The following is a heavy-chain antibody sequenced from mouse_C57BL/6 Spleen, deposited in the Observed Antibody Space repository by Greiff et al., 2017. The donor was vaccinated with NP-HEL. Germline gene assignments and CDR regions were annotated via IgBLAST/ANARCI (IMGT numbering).Heavy chain of an antibody. CDR1: GYAFSSYW. Sequence: VQLQQSGAELVKPGASVKISCKASGYAFSSYWMNWVKQRPGKGLEWIGQIYPGDGDTNYNGKFKGKATLTADKSTSTAYMHLSSLTSEDSAVYFCARHYDGAMDYWGQGTSVTVSS. D-gene: IGHD1-2*01. CDR3: ARHYDGAMDY. J-gene: IGHJ4*01. CDR2: IYPGDGDT. V-gene: IGHV1-80*01.